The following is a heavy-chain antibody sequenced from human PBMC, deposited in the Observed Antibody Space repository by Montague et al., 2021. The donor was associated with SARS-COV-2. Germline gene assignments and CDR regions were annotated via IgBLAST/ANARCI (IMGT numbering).Heavy chain of an antibody. CDR2: IYYSGST. J-gene: IGHJ6*02. D-gene: IGHD1-26*01. Sequence: SETLSLTCSVSSGSISRVSSYWGWIRQSPGKGLEWIGSIYYSGSTNYNPSLKSRVTISVDTAKSHFSLNLRSVTAADTAVYYCARLVLGNRGPYGMDVWGQGTTVAVSS. CDR3: ARLVLGNRGPYGMDV. CDR1: SGSISRVSSY. V-gene: IGHV4-39*02.